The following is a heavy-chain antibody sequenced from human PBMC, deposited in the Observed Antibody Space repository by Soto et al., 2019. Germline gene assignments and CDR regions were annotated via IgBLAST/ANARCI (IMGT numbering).Heavy chain of an antibody. CDR1: GFAFSSYG. Sequence: QAQLVESGGGVVQPGRSLRLSCAASGFAFSSYGMHWVRQAPGTGLGWVAVISYDGSLQHYADSVKGRFTISRDNSKTMVLLQISSLRAEDTAVYYCVSDRGYGHASVPYSWGQGNLVSVSS. J-gene: IGHJ4*02. CDR3: VSDRGYGHASVPYS. CDR2: ISYDGSLQ. D-gene: IGHD5-18*01. V-gene: IGHV3-30*03.